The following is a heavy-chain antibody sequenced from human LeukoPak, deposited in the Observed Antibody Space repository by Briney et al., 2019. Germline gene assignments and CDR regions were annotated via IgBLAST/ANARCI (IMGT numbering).Heavy chain of an antibody. Sequence: GGSLRLSCAAAGFTVSTSAMSWVRQAPGKGLEWVSGISGSGGGTYYADSVKGRFTVSRDNSKNTLYVQMKSLRAEDTAVYYCAKDFVVVPGNVNYFDYWGQGTLVTVSS. J-gene: IGHJ4*02. CDR2: ISGSGGGT. V-gene: IGHV3-23*01. CDR1: GFTVSTSA. D-gene: IGHD2-21*02. CDR3: AKDFVVVPGNVNYFDY.